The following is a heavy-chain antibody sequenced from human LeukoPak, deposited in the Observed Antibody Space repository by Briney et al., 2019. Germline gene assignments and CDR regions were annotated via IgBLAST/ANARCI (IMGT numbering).Heavy chain of an antibody. CDR1: GYTFTGYY. CDR3: ARAGELIRPRDAFDI. D-gene: IGHD1-26*01. V-gene: IGHV1-2*02. J-gene: IGHJ3*02. CDR2: INPNSGGT. Sequence: GASVKVSCKASGYTFTGYYMHWVRQAPGQGLEWMGWINPNSGGTNYAQKFQGRVTMTRDTSISTAYMELSRLRSDDTAVYYCARAGELIRPRDAFDIWGQGTMVTVSS.